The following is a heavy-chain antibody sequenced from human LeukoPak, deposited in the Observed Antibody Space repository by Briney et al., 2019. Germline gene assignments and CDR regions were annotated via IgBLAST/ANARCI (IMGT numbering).Heavy chain of an antibody. J-gene: IGHJ6*03. CDR2: INHSGRT. V-gene: IGHV4-34*01. CDR3: ARTTGGSGSYYRPSYYYYYMDV. Sequence: PSETLSLTCAVYGGSFSGYYWSWIRQPPGKGLEWIGEINHSGRTNYNPSLKSRVTISVDTSKNQFSLKLSSVTAADTAVYYCARTTGGSGSYYRPSYYYYYMDVWGKGTTVTISS. D-gene: IGHD3-10*01. CDR1: GGSFSGYY.